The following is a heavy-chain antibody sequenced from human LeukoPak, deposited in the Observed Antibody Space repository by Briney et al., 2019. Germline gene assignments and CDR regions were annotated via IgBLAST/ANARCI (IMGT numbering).Heavy chain of an antibody. CDR3: AKGVVPAAIVAFFDY. CDR1: GFTFSDYY. J-gene: IGHJ4*02. Sequence: GSLILSCAASGFTFSDYYMSWIRQAPGKGLEWVSYISSSGSTIYYADSVKGRFTISRDNSKNTLYLQMNSLRAEDTAVYYCAKGVVPAAIVAFFDYWGQGTLVTVSS. CDR2: ISSSGSTI. V-gene: IGHV3-11*01. D-gene: IGHD2-2*02.